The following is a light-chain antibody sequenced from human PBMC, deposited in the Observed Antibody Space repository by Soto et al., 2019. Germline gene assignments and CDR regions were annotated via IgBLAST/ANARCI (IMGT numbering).Light chain of an antibody. CDR3: AAWNDSLSDPV. V-gene: IGLV1-47*01. CDR2: RNN. Sequence: QSLLTQPPSASGTPGQRVTISCSGSSYNIGSNYVYWYQQLPGTAPKLLIYRNNQRPSGVPDRFSGSNSATSASLAISVLRSEDEADYYWAAWNDSLSDPVFGGGTKLTVL. J-gene: IGLJ2*01. CDR1: SYNIGSNY.